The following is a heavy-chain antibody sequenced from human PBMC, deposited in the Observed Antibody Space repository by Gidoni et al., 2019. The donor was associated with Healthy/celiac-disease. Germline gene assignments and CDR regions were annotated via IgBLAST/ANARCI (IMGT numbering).Heavy chain of an antibody. CDR3: ARGPRLEGTGTTSPVDS. J-gene: IGHJ4*02. V-gene: IGHV4-34*01. CDR1: VVSFSGYY. Sequence: QVQLQQWGAGLLKPSETLSLPCPVSVVSFSGYYWSWIRQPPGKGLEWIGEINHSGSTNYNPSLKSRVTISVDTSKNQFSLKLSSVTAADTAVYYCARGPRLEGTGTTSPVDSWSQGTLVTVSS. D-gene: IGHD1-7*01. CDR2: INHSGST.